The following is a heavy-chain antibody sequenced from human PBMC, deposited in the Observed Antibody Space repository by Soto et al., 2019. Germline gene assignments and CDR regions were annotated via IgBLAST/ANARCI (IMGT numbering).Heavy chain of an antibody. D-gene: IGHD2-21*02. CDR3: ASQFCSGGACFNWFDP. Sequence: QVQLQESGPGLVKPSQTLSLTCTVSGGSIRSSLYYWSWIRQPPGKGLEWIGYIFDSGITHYNPSLKSRVAMSVDTSKIQFSLNLTSVTAADTAVYFCASQFCSGGACFNWFDPWGHGTLVTVSS. CDR2: IFDSGIT. J-gene: IGHJ5*02. V-gene: IGHV4-30-4*01. CDR1: GGSIRSSLYY.